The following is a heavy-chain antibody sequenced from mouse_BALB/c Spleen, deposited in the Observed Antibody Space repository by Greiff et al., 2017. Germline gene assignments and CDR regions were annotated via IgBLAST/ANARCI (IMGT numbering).Heavy chain of an antibody. D-gene: IGHD2-14*01. CDR3: AREIGDY. CDR2: ISYDGSN. J-gene: IGHJ4*01. V-gene: IGHV3-6*02. CDR1: GYSITSGYY. Sequence: VQLQQSGPGLVKPSQSLSLTCSVTGYSITSGYYWNWIRQFPGNKLEWMGYISYDGSNNYNPSLKNRISITRDTSKNQFFLKLNSVTTEDTATYYCAREIGDYWGQGTSVTVSS.